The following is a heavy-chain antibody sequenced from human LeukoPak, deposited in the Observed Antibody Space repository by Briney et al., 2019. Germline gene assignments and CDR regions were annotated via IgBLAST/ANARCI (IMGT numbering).Heavy chain of an antibody. Sequence: SETLSLTCAVYGGSFSGYYWSWIRQPPGKGLEWIGEINHSGSTNYNPSLKSRVTISVDTSKNQFSLRLSSVTAADTAVYYCARGDMILDYWGQGTLVTVSS. CDR3: ARGDMILDY. CDR2: INHSGST. D-gene: IGHD3-16*01. V-gene: IGHV4-34*01. CDR1: GGSFSGYY. J-gene: IGHJ4*02.